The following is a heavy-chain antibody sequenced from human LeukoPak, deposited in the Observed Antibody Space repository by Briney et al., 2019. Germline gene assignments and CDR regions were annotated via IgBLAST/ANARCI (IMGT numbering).Heavy chain of an antibody. CDR3: ARGGLDNYYDSSGYILYNWFAP. CDR1: GYTFTSYY. CDR2: INPSGGST. Sequence: ASVKVSCKASGYTFTSYYMHWVRQAPGQGLEWMGIINPSGGSTSYAQKFQGRVTMTRDTSTSTVYMELSSLRSEDTAVYYCARGGLDNYYDSSGYILYNWFAPWGQGTLVTVSS. D-gene: IGHD3-22*01. J-gene: IGHJ5*02. V-gene: IGHV1-46*01.